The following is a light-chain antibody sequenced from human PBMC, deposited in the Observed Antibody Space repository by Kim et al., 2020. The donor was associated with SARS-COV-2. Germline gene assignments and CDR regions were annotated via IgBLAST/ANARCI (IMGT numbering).Light chain of an antibody. CDR1: SSDVGDYNY. Sequence: QSALTQPASVSGSPGQSITISCTGTSSDVGDYNYVSWYQQHTGKAPKLMIYDVSKRPSGVSNRFSGSKSGNTASLTISGLQSEDEADYYCGSYTSSSTYVFGAGTNVTVL. J-gene: IGLJ1*01. V-gene: IGLV2-14*01. CDR3: GSYTSSSTYV. CDR2: DVS.